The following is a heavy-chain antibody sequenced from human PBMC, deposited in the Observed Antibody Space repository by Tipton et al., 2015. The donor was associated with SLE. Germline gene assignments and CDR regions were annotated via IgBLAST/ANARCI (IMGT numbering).Heavy chain of an antibody. J-gene: IGHJ4*02. CDR1: GFTFSSYG. D-gene: IGHD1-1*01. CDR2: ISYDGGNK. Sequence: SLRLSCAASGFTFSSYGMHWVRQAPGKGLEWVALISYDGGNKIHAESVEGRFTISRDNSKNTLYLQMDSLTSDDTGIYYCAKGGAGGIYFDSWGPGTQVTVSS. CDR3: AKGGAGGIYFDS. V-gene: IGHV3-30*18.